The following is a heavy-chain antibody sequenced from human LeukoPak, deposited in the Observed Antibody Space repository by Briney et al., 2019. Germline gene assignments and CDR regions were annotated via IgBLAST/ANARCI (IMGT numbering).Heavy chain of an antibody. Sequence: GESLKISCKGSGYSFTNYWIGWVGQMPGKGLEWMEIIYPGDSDTRYNPSFQGQVTISADKSISTAYLQWSSLKASDTAMYYCARGSSDLSGWFDPWGQGTLVTVSS. CDR3: ARGSSDLSGWFDP. CDR2: IYPGDSDT. V-gene: IGHV5-51*01. D-gene: IGHD6-19*01. CDR1: GYSFTNYW. J-gene: IGHJ5*02.